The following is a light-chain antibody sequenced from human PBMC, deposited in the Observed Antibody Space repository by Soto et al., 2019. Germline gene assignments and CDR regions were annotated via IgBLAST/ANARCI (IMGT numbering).Light chain of an antibody. J-gene: IGKJ1*01. CDR3: LQNHNYPRT. Sequence: AIQMTQSPSSLSASVGDRGTITCRASQDISDDVGWYQQTPGKAPKLLISGASRLQSGVPSRFSGSGSGAAFTLTITSLRPEDSATYYCLQNHNYPRTFGQGTKVDIK. CDR2: GAS. V-gene: IGKV1-6*01. CDR1: QDISDD.